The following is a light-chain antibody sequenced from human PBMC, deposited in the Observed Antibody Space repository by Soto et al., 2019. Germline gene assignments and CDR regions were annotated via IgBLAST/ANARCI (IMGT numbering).Light chain of an antibody. V-gene: IGKV3-20*01. CDR1: ESVNGNY. CDR3: QHYGRSPWT. J-gene: IGKJ1*01. CDR2: GVS. Sequence: EIVLTQSPGTLSLSPGERATLSCRASESVNGNYLAWHQQKPGRAPRLLFYGVSRRATGIPDRFSGSGSGTDFTLTISRLEPEDFAVYYCQHYGRSPWTFGQGTKV.